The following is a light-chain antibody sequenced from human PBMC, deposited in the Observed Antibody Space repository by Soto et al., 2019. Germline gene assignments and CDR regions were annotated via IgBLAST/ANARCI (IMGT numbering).Light chain of an antibody. Sequence: EVVLTQFPATLSLSPGDRAALSCKASQSVHNFLAWYQQRSGQAPRLLIYGASNRSAGIPDRFSGSGSGTDFTLTINSLEPEDFAVYYCQQRSNWPPITFGQGTRLDIK. CDR3: QQRSNWPPIT. CDR1: QSVHNF. J-gene: IGKJ5*01. CDR2: GAS. V-gene: IGKV3-11*01.